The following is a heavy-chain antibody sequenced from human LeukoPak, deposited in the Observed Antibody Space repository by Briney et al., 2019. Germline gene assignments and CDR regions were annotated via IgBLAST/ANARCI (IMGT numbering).Heavy chain of an antibody. Sequence: GASVKVSCKASGYTFTSYGISWVRQAPGQGLEWMGWISAYSGNTNYAQKLQGRVTMTTDTSTSTAYMELSSLTSGDTAVYFCVREPYDRSSDRHERTFDYWGQGTLVIVSS. V-gene: IGHV1-18*01. J-gene: IGHJ4*02. CDR2: ISAYSGNT. CDR3: VREPYDRSSDRHERTFDY. D-gene: IGHD3-22*01. CDR1: GYTFTSYG.